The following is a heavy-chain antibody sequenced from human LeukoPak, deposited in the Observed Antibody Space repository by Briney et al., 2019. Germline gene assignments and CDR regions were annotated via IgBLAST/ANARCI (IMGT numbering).Heavy chain of an antibody. CDR2: IHHSGST. D-gene: IGHD1-14*01. V-gene: IGHV4-38-2*01. Sequence: SETLSLTCAVSGYSISSGYYWGWIRQPPGKGLEWIGSIHHSGSTYYNPSLKSRVTISVDTSKNKISLKLSSVTAADTAIYYCARALTGDWYFDLWGRGTLVTVSS. CDR1: GYSISSGYY. J-gene: IGHJ2*01. CDR3: ARALTGDWYFDL.